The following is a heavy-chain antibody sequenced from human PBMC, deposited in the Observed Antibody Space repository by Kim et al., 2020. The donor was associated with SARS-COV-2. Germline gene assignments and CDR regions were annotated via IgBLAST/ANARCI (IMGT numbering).Heavy chain of an antibody. J-gene: IGHJ5*02. D-gene: IGHD5-18*01. V-gene: IGHV4-31*03. CDR1: GGSISSGGYY. CDR2: IYYSGST. Sequence: SETLSLTCTVSGGSISSGGYYWSWIRQHPGKGLEWIGYIYYSGSTYYNPSLKSRVTISVDTSKNQFSLKLSSVTAADTAVYYCATHSSWIQLGGFDPWGQGTLVTVSS. CDR3: ATHSSWIQLGGFDP.